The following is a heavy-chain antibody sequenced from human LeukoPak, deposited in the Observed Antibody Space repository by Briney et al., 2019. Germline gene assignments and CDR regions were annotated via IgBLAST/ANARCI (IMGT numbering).Heavy chain of an antibody. V-gene: IGHV3-11*06. CDR1: GFTFSDYY. J-gene: IGHJ4*02. D-gene: IGHD3-10*01. CDR3: ARIRVYYYGSGKDRSYDY. CDR2: ISSCSSYT. Sequence: GGSLRLSCAASGFTFSDYYMSWIRQAPGKGLEWVSYISSCSSYTNYADSVKGRFTISRDNAKNSLYLQMNSLRAEDTAVYYCARIRVYYYGSGKDRSYDYWGQGTLVTVSS.